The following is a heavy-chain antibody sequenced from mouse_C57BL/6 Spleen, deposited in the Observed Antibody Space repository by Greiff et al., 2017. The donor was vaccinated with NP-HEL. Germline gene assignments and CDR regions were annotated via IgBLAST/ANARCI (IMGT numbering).Heavy chain of an antibody. CDR1: GYTFTSYW. J-gene: IGHJ1*03. CDR3: ARPYGSTWYFDV. V-gene: IGHV1-50*01. CDR2: IDPSDSYT. Sequence: QVQLQQPGAELVKPGASVKLSCKASGYTFTSYWMQWVKQRPGQGLEWIGEIDPSDSYTNYNQKFKGKATLTVDTSSSTAYMQLSSLTSEDSAVYYCARPYGSTWYFDVWGTGTTVTVSS. D-gene: IGHD1-1*01.